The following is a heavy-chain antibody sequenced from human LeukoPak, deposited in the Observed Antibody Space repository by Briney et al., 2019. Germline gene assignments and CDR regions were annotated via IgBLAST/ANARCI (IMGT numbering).Heavy chain of an antibody. CDR1: GGSFSGYY. Sequence: PSETLSLTCAVCGGSFSGYYWSWVRQPPGKGLEWIGEINHSGSTNYNPSLKSRVTISVDTSKNQFSLKLSSVTAADTAVYYCARVKNRIAAAGTGWFDPWGQGTLVTVSS. J-gene: IGHJ5*02. D-gene: IGHD6-13*01. CDR2: INHSGST. CDR3: ARVKNRIAAAGTGWFDP. V-gene: IGHV4-34*01.